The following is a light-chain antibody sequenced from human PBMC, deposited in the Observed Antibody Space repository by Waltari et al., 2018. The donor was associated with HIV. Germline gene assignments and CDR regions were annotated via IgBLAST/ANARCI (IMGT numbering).Light chain of an antibody. CDR1: KNTVGFQG. Sequence: QAGLTQPPSVSKALGQTATLTCTGDKNTVGFQGAAWLKHHQGHPPKPLSYRGNNRPSGVPDRFSASTSGKTASLNITGLQADDEADYYCSSWDTRLNGWVFGGGTHLTVL. J-gene: IGLJ3*02. CDR2: RGN. V-gene: IGLV10-54*01. CDR3: SSWDTRLNGWV.